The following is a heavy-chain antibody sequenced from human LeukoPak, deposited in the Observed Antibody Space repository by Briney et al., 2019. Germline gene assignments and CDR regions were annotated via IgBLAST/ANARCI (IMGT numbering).Heavy chain of an antibody. CDR1: GLTLRRTY. J-gene: IGHJ4*02. V-gene: IGHV3-53*01. D-gene: IGHD3-10*01. Sequence: PGEALRLSCSGSGLTLRRTYMTWGRQASGKALEWVSVLYSGGDTDYADSVKGRFTISRDNYKNTLYLEMTNLRVEDTAVYYCGRGGRWELTDYWGQGTLVAVSS. CDR2: LYSGGDT. CDR3: GRGGRWELTDY.